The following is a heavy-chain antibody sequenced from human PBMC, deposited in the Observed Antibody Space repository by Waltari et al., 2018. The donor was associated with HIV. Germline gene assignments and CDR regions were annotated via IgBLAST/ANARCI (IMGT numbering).Heavy chain of an antibody. V-gene: IGHV4-34*02. D-gene: IGHD6-19*01. CDR1: GGSFSGYY. CDR2: INHSGTT. CDR3: AREAGYNSGWYGGYYFDF. J-gene: IGHJ4*02. Sequence: QVQLQQWGARQLKASDTLSLTCAVYGGSFSGYYWTWIRQSPGQGLEWIGGINHSGTTNYSPSLKSRVTISRDTSKNQFALKLTSVTAADTAVYYCAREAGYNSGWYGGYYFDFWGQGALVTVSS.